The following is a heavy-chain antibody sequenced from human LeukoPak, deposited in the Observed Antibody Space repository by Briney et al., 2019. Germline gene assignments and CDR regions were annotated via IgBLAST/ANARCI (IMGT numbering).Heavy chain of an antibody. V-gene: IGHV3-30*18. Sequence: GGSLRLSCAASGFTFSSYGMHWVRQTPGKGLEWVAVISYDGSNKYYADSVKGRFTISRDNSKNTLYLQMNSLRAEDTAVYYCAKDQVVTPGGLYGMDVWGQGTTVTVSS. CDR3: AKDQVVTPGGLYGMDV. D-gene: IGHD4-23*01. CDR2: ISYDGSNK. CDR1: GFTFSSYG. J-gene: IGHJ6*02.